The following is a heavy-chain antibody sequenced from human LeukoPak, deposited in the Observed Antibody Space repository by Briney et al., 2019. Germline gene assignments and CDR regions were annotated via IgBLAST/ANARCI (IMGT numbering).Heavy chain of an antibody. CDR1: GYTFSMYE. V-gene: IGHV1-8*01. CDR3: ARPRSSWYSDSFDI. Sequence: ASVKVSCTASGYTFSMYEVNWVRQAPGQGLELMGWMNPDSGDTVYTQKFLDRVTMTRNTSTSTAYMELCDLRSEDTAIYYCARPRSSWYSDSFDIWGQGTVVTVSS. J-gene: IGHJ3*02. D-gene: IGHD6-13*01. CDR2: MNPDSGDT.